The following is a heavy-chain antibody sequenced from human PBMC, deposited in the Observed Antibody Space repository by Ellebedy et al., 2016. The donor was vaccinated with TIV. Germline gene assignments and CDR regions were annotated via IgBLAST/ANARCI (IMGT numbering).Heavy chain of an antibody. Sequence: GGSLRLSCAASGFTFSNAWMNWVRQAPGKGLEWVAVIWGHGRDQRYADSAKGRFTVSRDNSKSTLYLDLSSVTAEDTAVYFCAREISSSGGRTHYPDYWGQGTLVTVSS. CDR3: AREISSSGGRTHYPDY. CDR1: GFTFSNAW. D-gene: IGHD2/OR15-2a*01. J-gene: IGHJ4*02. CDR2: IWGHGRDQ. V-gene: IGHV3-33*08.